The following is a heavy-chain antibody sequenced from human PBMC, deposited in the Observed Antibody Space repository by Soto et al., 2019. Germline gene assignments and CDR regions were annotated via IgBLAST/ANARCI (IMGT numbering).Heavy chain of an antibody. CDR3: ARDRGPSSGYYPYWFDP. J-gene: IGHJ5*02. Sequence: QVQLVQSGAEVKKPGSSVKVSCKASGGTFSSYAITWVRQAPGQGLEWMGGIIPIFGTANYAQKFQARITITADESTITAYMELSSLRSEDTAVYYCARDRGPSSGYYPYWFDPWGQGPLVTVSS. D-gene: IGHD3-22*01. V-gene: IGHV1-69*12. CDR1: GGTFSSYA. CDR2: IIPIFGTA.